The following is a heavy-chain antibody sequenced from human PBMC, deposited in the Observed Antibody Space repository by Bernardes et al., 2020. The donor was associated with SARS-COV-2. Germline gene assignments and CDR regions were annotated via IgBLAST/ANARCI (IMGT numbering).Heavy chain of an antibody. V-gene: IGHV1-69*11. CDR3: AAGGVTYCVGDCPFPI. CDR2: VIPELPRP. CDR1: GGNFNSRG. J-gene: IGHJ4*02. Sequence: SVKVSCKASGGNFNSRGFNWVRQVPGQGLHYMGSVIPELPRPTYAHRFRGRLLITADESTSTAYMELSSLTSEDTATYFCAAGGVTYCVGDCPFPIWGQGTLVTVSA. D-gene: IGHD2-21*02.